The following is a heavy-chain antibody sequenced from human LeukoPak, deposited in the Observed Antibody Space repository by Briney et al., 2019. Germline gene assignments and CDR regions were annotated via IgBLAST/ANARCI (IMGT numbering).Heavy chain of an antibody. CDR2: ISSSGSTI. CDR1: GFTFSDYY. Sequence: GGSLRLSCAASGFTFSDYYMSWIRQAPGKGLEWVSYISSSGSTIYCADSVKGRFTISRDNAKNSLYLQMNSLRAEDTAVYYCAREPDSGSDLSPYYGMDVWGQGTTVTVSS. J-gene: IGHJ6*02. V-gene: IGHV3-11*01. CDR3: AREPDSGSDLSPYYGMDV. D-gene: IGHD3-10*01.